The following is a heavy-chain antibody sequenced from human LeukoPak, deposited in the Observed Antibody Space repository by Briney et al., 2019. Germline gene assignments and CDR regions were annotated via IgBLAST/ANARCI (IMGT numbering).Heavy chain of an antibody. J-gene: IGHJ4*02. V-gene: IGHV3-21*01. D-gene: IGHD6-13*01. CDR1: GFTVSSNY. CDR3: ARAPQQRPYDY. Sequence: GGSLRLSCAASGFTVSSNYMNWVRQAPGKGLEWVSSISSSSSYIYYADSVKGRFTISRDNAKNSLYLQMNSLRAEDTAVYYCARAPQQRPYDYWGQGTLVTVSS. CDR2: ISSSSSYI.